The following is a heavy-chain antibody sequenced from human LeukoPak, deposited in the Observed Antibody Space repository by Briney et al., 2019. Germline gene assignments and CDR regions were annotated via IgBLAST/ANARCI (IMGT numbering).Heavy chain of an antibody. CDR3: ARSPGKYCSGGSCYQYYFDY. D-gene: IGHD2-15*01. Sequence: SETLSLTCTVSGGSISSSSYYWGWIRQPPGKGLEWIGSMYSSGSTYYNPSLKSRVTISVDTSKNQFSLKLSSVTAADTAVYYCARSPGKYCSGGSCYQYYFDYWGQGTLVTVSS. CDR1: GGSISSSSYY. CDR2: MYSSGST. J-gene: IGHJ4*02. V-gene: IGHV4-39*07.